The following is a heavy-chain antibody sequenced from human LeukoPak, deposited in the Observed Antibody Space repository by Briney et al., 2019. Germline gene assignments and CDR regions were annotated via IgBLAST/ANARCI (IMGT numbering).Heavy chain of an antibody. V-gene: IGHV4-39*01. CDR2: IYYSGST. CDR3: ARGGQVVAAHFDY. D-gene: IGHD2-15*01. CDR1: GGSISSSSYY. Sequence: PSETLSLTCTVSGGSISSSSYYWCWIRQPPGKGLEGIGSIYYSGSTYDNPSLKSRLTISVDTAKNQFSLKLSSVTAADTAVYYCARGGQVVAAHFDYWGQGTLVTVSS. J-gene: IGHJ4*02.